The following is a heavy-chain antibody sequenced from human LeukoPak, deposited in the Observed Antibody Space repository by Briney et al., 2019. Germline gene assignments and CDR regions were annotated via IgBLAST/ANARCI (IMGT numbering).Heavy chain of an antibody. J-gene: IGHJ4*02. V-gene: IGHV4-59*08. D-gene: IGHD3-22*01. CDR3: ARWTWGGYDSSGYYYFDY. Sequence: NSSETLSLTCAVYGGSFSGYYWSWIRQPPGKGLEWIGYIYYSGSTNYNPSLKSRVTISVDTSKNQFSLKLSSVTAADTAVYYCARWTWGGYDSSGYYYFDYWGQGTLVTVSS. CDR2: IYYSGST. CDR1: GGSFSGYY.